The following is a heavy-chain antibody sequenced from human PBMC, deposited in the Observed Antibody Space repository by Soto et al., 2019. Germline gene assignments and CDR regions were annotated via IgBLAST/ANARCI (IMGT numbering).Heavy chain of an antibody. CDR1: GFTFSSYA. D-gene: IGHD3-22*01. Sequence: GGSLRLSCAASGFTFSSYAMHWVRQAPGKGLEWAAVISYDGSNKYYADSVKGRFTISRDSSKNTLYLQMNSLRAEDTAVYYCARAPYMYDSSGYYLGRYFDYWGQGTLVTVSS. CDR2: ISYDGSNK. CDR3: ARAPYMYDSSGYYLGRYFDY. V-gene: IGHV3-30-3*01. J-gene: IGHJ4*02.